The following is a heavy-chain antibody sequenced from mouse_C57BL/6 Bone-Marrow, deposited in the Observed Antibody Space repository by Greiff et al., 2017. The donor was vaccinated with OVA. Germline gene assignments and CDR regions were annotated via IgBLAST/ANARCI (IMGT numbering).Heavy chain of an antibody. V-gene: IGHV1-55*01. CDR1: GYTFTSYW. CDR3: AMKPYGSSNPHWYFDD. D-gene: IGHD1-1*01. Sequence: VQLPQPGAELVKPGASVKMSCTASGYTFTSYWITWVQQSPGHGLEWIGYIYPGSGSTNYTEKFKGKATLTVDTTSSTAYMQLSSLTSEDSAVDYWAMKPYGSSNPHWYFDDWGTGTTVTVSS. CDR2: IYPGSGST. J-gene: IGHJ1*03.